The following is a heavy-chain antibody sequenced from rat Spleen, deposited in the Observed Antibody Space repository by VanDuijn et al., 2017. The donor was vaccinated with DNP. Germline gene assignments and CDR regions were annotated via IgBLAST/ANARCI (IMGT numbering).Heavy chain of an antibody. J-gene: IGHJ2*01. D-gene: IGHD1-11*01. CDR3: ATNYGGYSAPDY. CDR2: ISNGGFT. CDR1: GFSLISYG. V-gene: IGHV2S12*01. Sequence: QVQLKESGPGLVQPSQTLSLTCTVSGFSLISYGVSWVRQPPGKGLEWIAAISNGGFTYYNSALKSRLSISRDTSKSQVFLKMNSLQTEDTGTYYCATNYGGYSAPDYWGQGVMVTVSS.